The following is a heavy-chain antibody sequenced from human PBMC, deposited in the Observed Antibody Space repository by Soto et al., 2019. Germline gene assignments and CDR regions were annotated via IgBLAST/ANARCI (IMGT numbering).Heavy chain of an antibody. V-gene: IGHV3-15*07. Sequence: EVQLLESGGGLVKPGGSLRLSCAASGFSFSSACMNWVRQAPGKGLEWVGRIRTKPEGETTDYPAPVKGRFTISRDDSKTTLYLQMTSLKIEDTAVYYCTTGSNEGYWGQGTLVTVSS. CDR1: GFSFSSAC. J-gene: IGHJ4*02. CDR3: TTGSNEGY. D-gene: IGHD1-1*01. CDR2: IRTKPEGETT.